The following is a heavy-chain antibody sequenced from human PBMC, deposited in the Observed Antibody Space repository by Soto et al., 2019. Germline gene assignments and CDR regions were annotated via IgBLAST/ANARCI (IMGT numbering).Heavy chain of an antibody. D-gene: IGHD6-6*01. CDR3: ARLSGSSSEVSFLDS. CDR2: IYPGDSDT. CDR1: GYSFTTYW. V-gene: IGHV5-51*01. J-gene: IGHJ4*02. Sequence: GESLKISCKGSGYSFTTYWIGWVRQMPGKGLEWMGLIYPGDSDTRYSPSFQGQVTISADKSISTAYLQWSGLKASDTAMYYCARLSGSSSEVSFLDSWGQGTLVTVSS.